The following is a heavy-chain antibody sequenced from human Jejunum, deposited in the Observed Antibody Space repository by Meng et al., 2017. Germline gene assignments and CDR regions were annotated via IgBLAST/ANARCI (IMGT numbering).Heavy chain of an antibody. J-gene: IGHJ4*02. CDR3: TRGAPAFDF. CDR2: IYTDSGNT. CDR1: GYTFTRHA. Sequence: SVNVSCKASGYTFTRHAMHWVRHAPGQTPQWMGYIYTDSGNTKYSQNFQGRVTISRDTSTSTAYMELSSLRSEDTAVYYCTRGAPAFDFWGQGTRVTVSS. V-gene: IGHV1-3*04.